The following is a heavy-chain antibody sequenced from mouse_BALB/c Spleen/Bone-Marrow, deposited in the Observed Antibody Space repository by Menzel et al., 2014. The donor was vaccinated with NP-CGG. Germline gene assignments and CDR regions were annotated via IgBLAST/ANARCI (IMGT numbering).Heavy chain of an antibody. J-gene: IGHJ4*01. Sequence: EVMLVESGGGLVQPGGSLRLSCATSGFTITDYYMSWVRQPPGKALEWLGFIRNKANGYTTEYSASVKGRFTISRDNSQSILYLQMNTLRAEDSATYYCARDDYYAMDYWGQGTSVTVSS. V-gene: IGHV7-3*02. CDR1: GFTITDYY. CDR3: ARDDYYAMDY. CDR2: IRNKANGYTT.